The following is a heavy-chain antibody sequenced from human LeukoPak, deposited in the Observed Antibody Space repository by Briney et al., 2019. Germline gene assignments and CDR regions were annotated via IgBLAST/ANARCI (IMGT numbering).Heavy chain of an antibody. D-gene: IGHD6-19*01. CDR3: ARDRSLHRRSGYSSGWYDY. Sequence: GGSLRLSCAASGFTFSSYSMNWVRQAPGKGLEWVSSISSSSSYIYYADSVKGRFTISRDNAKNSLYLQMNSLRAEDTAVYYCARDRSLHRRSGYSSGWYDYWGQGTLVTVSS. V-gene: IGHV3-21*01. J-gene: IGHJ4*02. CDR1: GFTFSSYS. CDR2: ISSSSSYI.